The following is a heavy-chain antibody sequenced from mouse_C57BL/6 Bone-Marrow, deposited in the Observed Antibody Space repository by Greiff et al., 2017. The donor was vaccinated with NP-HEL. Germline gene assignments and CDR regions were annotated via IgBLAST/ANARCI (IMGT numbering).Heavy chain of an antibody. Sequence: VQLQQSGAELMKPGASVKLSCKATGYTFTGYWIEWVKQRPGHGLEWIGEILPGSGSTNYNEKFKGKATFTVDTSSNTAYMQLSSLTTEDSAIYYCARCYYYGSSLYYAMDYWGQGTSVTVSS. V-gene: IGHV1-9*01. D-gene: IGHD1-1*01. CDR3: ARCYYYGSSLYYAMDY. CDR2: ILPGSGST. CDR1: GYTFTGYW. J-gene: IGHJ4*01.